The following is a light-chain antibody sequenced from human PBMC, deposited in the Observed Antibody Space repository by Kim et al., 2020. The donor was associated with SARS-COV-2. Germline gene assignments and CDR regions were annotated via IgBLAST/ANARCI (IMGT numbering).Light chain of an antibody. Sequence: AWGQTVRITCQGDSLRRYYASWYQQKPGQAPVLVMYGKNYRPSGIPDRFSGSSSGNTASLTITGAQAEDEADYYCNSRDSSGNHVVFGGGTQLTVL. V-gene: IGLV3-19*01. CDR2: GKN. CDR1: SLRRYY. J-gene: IGLJ2*01. CDR3: NSRDSSGNHVV.